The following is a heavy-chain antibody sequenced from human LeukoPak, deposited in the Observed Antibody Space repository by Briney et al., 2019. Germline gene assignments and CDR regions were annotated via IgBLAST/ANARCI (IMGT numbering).Heavy chain of an antibody. CDR2: ISYDGSNK. CDR1: GFTFSSYG. CDR3: AKDSGWVVVVPAAIDY. J-gene: IGHJ4*02. V-gene: IGHV3-30*18. D-gene: IGHD2-2*01. Sequence: GGSLRLSCAASGFTFSSYGMHWVRQAPGKGLEWVAVISYDGSNKYYADSVKGRFTISRDNSKSTLYLQMNSLRAEDTAVYYCAKDSGWVVVVPAAIDYWGQGTLVTVSS.